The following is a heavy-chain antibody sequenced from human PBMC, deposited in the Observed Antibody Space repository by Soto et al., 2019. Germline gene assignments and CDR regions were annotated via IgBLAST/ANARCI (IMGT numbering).Heavy chain of an antibody. CDR2: IFHFGTT. CDR1: GYSISSGSY. J-gene: IGHJ6*02. Sequence: PSETLSLTCAVSGYSISSGSYWAWIRQAPGKGLEWSGMIFHFGTTHYNASLQSRVTISVDTSKIQFCLKVKSVTASDTAVYFCARDPSGGDDLGYSAADGMDVWGRGTTVTVSS. D-gene: IGHD2-21*01. CDR3: ARDPSGGDDLGYSAADGMDV. V-gene: IGHV4-38-2*02.